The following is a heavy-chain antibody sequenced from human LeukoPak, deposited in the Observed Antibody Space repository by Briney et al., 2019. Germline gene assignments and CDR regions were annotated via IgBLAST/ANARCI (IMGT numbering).Heavy chain of an antibody. CDR3: AKETYCSSTSCRSQYFQH. CDR1: GFTFSSYG. Sequence: GGSLRLSCAASGFTFSSYGMHWVRQAPGKGLEWVAFIRYDGSNKYYADSVKGRFTISRDNSKNTLYLQMNSLRAEDTAVYYCAKETYCSSTSCRSQYFQHWGQGTLATVSS. J-gene: IGHJ1*01. D-gene: IGHD2-2*01. CDR2: IRYDGSNK. V-gene: IGHV3-30*02.